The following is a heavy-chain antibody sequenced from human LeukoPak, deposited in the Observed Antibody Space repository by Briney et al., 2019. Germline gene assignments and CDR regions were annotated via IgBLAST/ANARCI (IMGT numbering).Heavy chain of an antibody. V-gene: IGHV1-69*04. CDR3: ARYYYDSSGYYSNFDY. CDR1: GGTFTSYA. Sequence: SVKVSCKASGGTFTSYAISWVRQAPGQGLEWMGRIIPILGIANYAQKFQGRVTITADKSTSTAYMELSSLRSEDTAVYYCARYYYDSSGYYSNFDYWGQGTLVTVSS. D-gene: IGHD3-22*01. CDR2: IIPILGIA. J-gene: IGHJ4*02.